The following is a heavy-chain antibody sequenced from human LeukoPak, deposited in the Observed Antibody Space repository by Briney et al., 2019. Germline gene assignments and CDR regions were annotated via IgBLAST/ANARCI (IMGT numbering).Heavy chain of an antibody. V-gene: IGHV4-4*02. D-gene: IGHD3-10*01. Sequence: SETLSLTCAVSGGSISSSNWWSWVRQPPGKGLEWIGEIYHSGSTNYNPSLKSRVTISVDTSKNQFSLKLSSVTAADTAVYYCARVRAMVRGVIIDAFDIWGQGTMVTVSS. CDR1: GGSISSSNW. J-gene: IGHJ3*02. CDR2: IYHSGST. CDR3: ARVRAMVRGVIIDAFDI.